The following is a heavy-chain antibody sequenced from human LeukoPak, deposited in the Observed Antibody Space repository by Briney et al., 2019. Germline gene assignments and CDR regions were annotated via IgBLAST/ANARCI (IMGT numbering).Heavy chain of an antibody. J-gene: IGHJ4*02. CDR1: VYTDTNYG. V-gene: IGHV1-18*01. CDR3: ARDNLPSNS. Sequence: GASVKVSCKASVYTDTNYGISWVRQAPRQGPEWMGWISAHNGNTNYSQKIQDRVTMTTDTSTSTAYMELRSMRSDDTAVYYCARDNLPSNSWGQGTLVTVSS. CDR2: ISAHNGNT.